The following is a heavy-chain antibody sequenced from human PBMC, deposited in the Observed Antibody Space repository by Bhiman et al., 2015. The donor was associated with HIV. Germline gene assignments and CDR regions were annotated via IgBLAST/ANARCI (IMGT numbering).Heavy chain of an antibody. CDR1: GFTFSSYS. CDR2: ISSSSNFI. J-gene: IGHJ4*02. D-gene: IGHD3-22*01. CDR3: ARDYYDSSGYYFEYGY. V-gene: IGHV3-21*03. Sequence: EVQLVESGGGLVKPGGSLRLSCAASGFTFSSYSMNWVRQAPGKGLEWVSSISSSSNFIYYADSVRGRFTISRDNAKNSLYLQMNGLRAEDTAVYYCARDYYDSSGYYFEYGYWGQGTLVTVSS.